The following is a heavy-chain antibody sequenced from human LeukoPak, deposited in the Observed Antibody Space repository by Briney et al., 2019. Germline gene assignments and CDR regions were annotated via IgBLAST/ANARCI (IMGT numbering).Heavy chain of an antibody. Sequence: ASVKVSCKASGYTFTNYYMHWVRQAPGQGLEWMGIINPSGGSTSYAQKFQGRVTMTRDMSTSTVYMELSSLRSEDTAVYYCASGPARTAFDYWGQGTLVTVSS. V-gene: IGHV1-46*01. D-gene: IGHD1-14*01. CDR1: GYTFTNYY. J-gene: IGHJ4*02. CDR2: INPSGGST. CDR3: ASGPARTAFDY.